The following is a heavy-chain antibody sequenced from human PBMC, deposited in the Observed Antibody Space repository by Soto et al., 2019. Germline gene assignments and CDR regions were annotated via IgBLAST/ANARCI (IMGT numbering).Heavy chain of an antibody. CDR1: GFTVSSNY. CDR2: IYSGGST. CDR3: ARERGWLGSGNSTPFNWFDP. Sequence: EVQLVESGGGLIQPGGSLRLSCAASGFTVSSNYMSWVRQAPGKGLEWVSVIYSGGSTYYADSVKGRFTISRENSTNTLYLQMNSLRAEDKAVYYCARERGWLGSGNSTPFNWFDPWGQGTLVTVSS. V-gene: IGHV3-53*01. J-gene: IGHJ5*02. D-gene: IGHD2-15*01.